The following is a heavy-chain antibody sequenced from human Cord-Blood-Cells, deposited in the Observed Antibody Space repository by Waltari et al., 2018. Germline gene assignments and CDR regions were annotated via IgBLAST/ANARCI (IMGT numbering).Heavy chain of an antibody. CDR2: IYHSGST. D-gene: IGHD2-8*02. CDR1: GYSISSGYY. Sequence: QVQLQESGPGLVKPSETLSLTCTVSGYSISSGYYWGWIRQPPGKGLEWIGSIYHSGSTYYNPSLKSRVTISVDTAKNQFSLKLSSVTAADTAVYYGATGGYDYWGQGTLVTVSS. CDR3: ATGGYDY. J-gene: IGHJ4*02. V-gene: IGHV4-38-2*02.